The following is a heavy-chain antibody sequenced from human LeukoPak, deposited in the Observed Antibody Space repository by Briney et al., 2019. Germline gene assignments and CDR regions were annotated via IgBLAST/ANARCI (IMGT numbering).Heavy chain of an antibody. J-gene: IGHJ4*02. D-gene: IGHD2/OR15-2a*01. CDR2: ISGRGGST. CDR1: GFTLSTYA. V-gene: IGHV3-23*01. CDR3: AKVSMKEGIFDY. Sequence: GGSLRLSCAASGFTLSTYAMSWVRQAPGKGLECVSAISGRGGSTYYADSVKGRFTISRDNSKNTLYLQMNSLRAEDTAVYYCAKVSMKEGIFDYWGQGTLVTVSS.